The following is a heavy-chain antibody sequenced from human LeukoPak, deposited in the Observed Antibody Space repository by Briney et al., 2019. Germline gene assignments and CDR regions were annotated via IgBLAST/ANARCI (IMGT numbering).Heavy chain of an antibody. J-gene: IGHJ3*01. Sequence: GGSLRLSCAASGFTVSDYWMHWVRHTPGKGLVWVSRINSDGSVNYADSVKGRVTISRDSAKNTLYLHMNSLRVEDTAVYYCARSSYSSSSSVWGQGTMVTVSS. V-gene: IGHV3-74*01. D-gene: IGHD6-6*01. CDR1: GFTVSDYW. CDR3: ARSSYSSSSSV. CDR2: INSDGSV.